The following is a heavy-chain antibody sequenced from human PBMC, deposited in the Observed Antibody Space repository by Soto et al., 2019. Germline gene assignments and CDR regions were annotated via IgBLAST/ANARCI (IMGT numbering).Heavy chain of an antibody. V-gene: IGHV4-28*01. Sequence: QVQLQESGPGLVKPTDTLSLTSAVSGYSINSSNWWGWIRQTPGKGLEWIGYIYYSGTTYYNPSLKSRVTMSVDTSKNQFSLKLTSVTAVDTAVYYCARREIQGPIDYWGQGTLVTVSS. CDR2: IYYSGTT. CDR3: ARREIQGPIDY. J-gene: IGHJ4*02. D-gene: IGHD1-26*01. CDR1: GYSINSSNW.